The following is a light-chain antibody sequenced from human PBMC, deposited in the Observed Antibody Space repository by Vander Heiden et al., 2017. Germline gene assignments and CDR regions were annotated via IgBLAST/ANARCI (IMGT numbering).Light chain of an antibody. CDR2: DNN. CDR1: SSNIGAGYD. J-gene: IGLJ2*01. V-gene: IGLV1-40*01. Sequence: QSVLTQPPSVSGAPGQRVTISSTGSSSNIGAGYDVHWYQQFPGTAPKLLIYDNNNRPSGVPDRFSGSKSGTSASLAITGLQAEDEADYHCQSYDSSLSGVVFGGGTKLTVL. CDR3: QSYDSSLSGVV.